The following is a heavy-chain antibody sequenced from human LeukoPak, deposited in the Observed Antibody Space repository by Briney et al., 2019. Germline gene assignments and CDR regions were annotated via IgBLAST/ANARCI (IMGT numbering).Heavy chain of an antibody. Sequence: ASVKVSCKASGYTFTSYGISWVRQAPEQGLEWMGWISAYNGNTNYAQKLQGRVTMTTDTSTSTAYMELRSLRSDDTAVYYCARVTPYGSDFDYWGQGTLVTVSS. D-gene: IGHD3-10*01. J-gene: IGHJ4*02. V-gene: IGHV1-18*01. CDR3: ARVTPYGSDFDY. CDR1: GYTFTSYG. CDR2: ISAYNGNT.